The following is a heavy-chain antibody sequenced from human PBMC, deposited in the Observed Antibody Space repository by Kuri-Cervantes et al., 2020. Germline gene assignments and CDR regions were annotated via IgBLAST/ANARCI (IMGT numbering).Heavy chain of an antibody. Sequence: GSLRLSCAVSGYSISSGYYWSWIRQPPGKGLEWIGEINHSGSTNYNPSLKSRVTISVDTSKNQFSLKLSSVTAADTAVYYCASNSGGWFDPWGQGTLVTVSS. J-gene: IGHJ5*02. CDR2: INHSGST. CDR3: ASNSGGWFDP. CDR1: GYSISSGYY. V-gene: IGHV4-34*01. D-gene: IGHD4-23*01.